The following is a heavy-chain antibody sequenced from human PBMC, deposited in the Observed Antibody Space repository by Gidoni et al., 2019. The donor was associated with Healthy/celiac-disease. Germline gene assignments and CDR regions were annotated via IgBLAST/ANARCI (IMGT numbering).Heavy chain of an antibody. J-gene: IGHJ4*02. Sequence: EVQLVESGGGLVQPGGSRKLSGAASGFTFSGSAMHWVRQASGKGLGWFGRIRSKANSYATAYAASVKGRFTISRDDSKNTAYLQMNSLKTEDTAVYYCTRPPGSGSYFGNDYWGQGTLVTASS. CDR1: GFTFSGSA. CDR2: IRSKANSYAT. V-gene: IGHV3-73*02. D-gene: IGHD1-26*01. CDR3: TRPPGSGSYFGNDY.